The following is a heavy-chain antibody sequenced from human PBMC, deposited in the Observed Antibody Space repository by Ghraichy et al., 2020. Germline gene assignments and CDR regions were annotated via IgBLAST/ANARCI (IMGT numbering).Heavy chain of an antibody. CDR2: IYYSGRP. V-gene: IGHV4-31*03. CDR3: ARCHDFWSGYYSGTWFDP. Sequence: TLSLTCSVSGGSITSGGYYWSWIRQQPGKGLEWIGSIYYSGRPDYNPSLKSRVTISVDMSKNQFSLRLSSVTGADTAVYYCARCHDFWSGYYSGTWFDPWGQGTLVTVSS. J-gene: IGHJ5*01. D-gene: IGHD3-3*01. CDR1: GGSITSGGYY.